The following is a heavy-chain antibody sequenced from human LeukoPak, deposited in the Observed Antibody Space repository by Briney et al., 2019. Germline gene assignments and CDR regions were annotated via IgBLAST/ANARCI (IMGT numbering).Heavy chain of an antibody. CDR1: GLTFSDYY. CDR3: AVQITMIVVVPYFDY. J-gene: IGHJ4*02. V-gene: IGHV3-11*04. CDR2: IIGTGTTI. Sequence: GGSLRLSCAASGLTFSDYYMTWIRQAPGKGLGWGSPIIGTGTTIHSADSVRGRFTASRDNAKNPLFLHMNSLRAEDTAVYYCAVQITMIVVVPYFDYWGQGTLVTVSS. D-gene: IGHD3-22*01.